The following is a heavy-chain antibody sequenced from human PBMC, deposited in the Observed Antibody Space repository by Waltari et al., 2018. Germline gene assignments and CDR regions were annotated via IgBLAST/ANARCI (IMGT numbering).Heavy chain of an antibody. D-gene: IGHD3-10*01. Sequence: EVQLVESGGALVQPGGSLRLSCAASGFTFKNFWMGWVRQAPGKVLECLATINEYGSKTYDVDSVTGRFTISRDNTKNSLYIQMNNLRAEDTAVYYCARKVDAFGGQGTLVTVSS. CDR3: ARKVDAF. J-gene: IGHJ4*02. V-gene: IGHV3-7*01. CDR1: GFTFKNFW. CDR2: INEYGSKT.